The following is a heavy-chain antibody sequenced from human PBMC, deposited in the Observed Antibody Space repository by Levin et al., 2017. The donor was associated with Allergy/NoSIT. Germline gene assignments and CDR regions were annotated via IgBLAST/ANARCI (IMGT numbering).Heavy chain of an antibody. CDR2: TYYRSKWYN. V-gene: IGHV6-1*01. CDR1: GDSVSSNSAA. CDR3: ARTAKPSIAVAGDYWYFDL. J-gene: IGHJ2*01. Sequence: SQTLSLTCAISGDSVSSNSAAWNWIRQSPSRGLEWLGRTYYRSKWYNDYAVSVKSRITINPDTSKNQFSLQLNSVTPEDTAVYYCARTAKPSIAVAGDYWYFDLWGRGTLVTVSS. D-gene: IGHD6-19*01.